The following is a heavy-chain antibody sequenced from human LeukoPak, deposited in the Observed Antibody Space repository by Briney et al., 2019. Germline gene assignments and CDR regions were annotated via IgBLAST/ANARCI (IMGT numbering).Heavy chain of an antibody. J-gene: IGHJ4*02. Sequence: PGGSLRLSCAASGFTFSTYGMSWVRQAPGKGLEWVSTISGSNDNTYYADSVKGRFTISRDISKNTLYLLMNSLIAEDTAVYYFAKDLQYNNWYFTYWGQGTLVTVSS. CDR2: ISGSNDNT. CDR3: AKDLQYNNWYFTY. CDR1: GFTFSTYG. V-gene: IGHV3-23*01. D-gene: IGHD1-1*01.